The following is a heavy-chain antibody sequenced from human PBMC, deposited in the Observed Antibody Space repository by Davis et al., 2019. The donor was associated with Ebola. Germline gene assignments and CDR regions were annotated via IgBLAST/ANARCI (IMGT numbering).Heavy chain of an antibody. D-gene: IGHD6-19*01. CDR2: ISAYNGNT. CDR1: GYTFTSYG. V-gene: IGHV1-18*01. CDR3: ARGGYSSGWYDYFDY. J-gene: IGHJ4*02. Sequence: AASVKVSCKASGYTFTSYGISWVRQAPGQGLEWMGWISAYNGNTNYAQKLQGRVTITADESTSTAYMELSSLRSEDTAVYYCARGGYSSGWYDYFDYWGQGTLVTVSS.